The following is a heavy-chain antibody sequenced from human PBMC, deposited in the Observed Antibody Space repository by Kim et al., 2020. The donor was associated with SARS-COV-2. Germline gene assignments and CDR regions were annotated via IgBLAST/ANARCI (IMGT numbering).Heavy chain of an antibody. CDR3: ARRTAVAGLFDS. D-gene: IGHD6-13*01. CDR1: GGSVSSGNYY. V-gene: IGHV4-31*03. CDR2: IYYSGNT. Sequence: SETLSLTCTVSGGSVSSGNYYWSWIRQHPGKGLEWIGYIYYSGNTYYNPSLESRVTISKDNSKNQFSLKLSSVTAADTAVYYCARRTAVAGLFDSWGQGT. J-gene: IGHJ4*02.